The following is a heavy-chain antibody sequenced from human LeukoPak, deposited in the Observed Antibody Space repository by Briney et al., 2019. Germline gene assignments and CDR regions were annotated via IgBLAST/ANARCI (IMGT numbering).Heavy chain of an antibody. V-gene: IGHV1-18*01. D-gene: IGHD3-10*01. Sequence: ASVKVSCKASGYTFTSYGIIWVRQAPGQGLEWMGWISAYDGNTNYAQKLQGRVTMTTDTSTSTAYMELRSLRSDDTAVYYCARDRATMVRGVIQTPPGTWGDYWGQGTLVTVSS. CDR3: ARDRATMVRGVIQTPPGTWGDY. CDR1: GYTFTSYG. CDR2: ISAYDGNT. J-gene: IGHJ4*02.